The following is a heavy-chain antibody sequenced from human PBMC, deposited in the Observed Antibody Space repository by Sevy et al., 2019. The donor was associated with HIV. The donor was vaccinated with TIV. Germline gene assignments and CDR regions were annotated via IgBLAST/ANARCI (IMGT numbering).Heavy chain of an antibody. Sequence: SETLSLTCTVSGGSISSYYWSWIRQPPGKGLEWIGYIYYSGSTNYNPSLKSRVTISVDTSKNQFSLKLSSVTAVDTAVYYCARTLSPTGTGEENWFDPWGQGTLVTVSS. CDR3: ARTLSPTGTGEENWFDP. CDR1: GGSISSYY. D-gene: IGHD1-1*01. J-gene: IGHJ5*02. CDR2: IYYSGST. V-gene: IGHV4-59*01.